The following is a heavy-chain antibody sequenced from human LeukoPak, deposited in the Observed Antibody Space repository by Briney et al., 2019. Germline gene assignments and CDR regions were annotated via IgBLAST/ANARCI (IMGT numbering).Heavy chain of an antibody. D-gene: IGHD3-16*01. CDR1: GYSFSSFW. CDR3: ARSRDRGDSRWAFDY. CDR2: VYPDDSAA. V-gene: IGHV5-51*01. J-gene: IGHJ4*02. Sequence: GDSLKISCQGSGYSFSSFWVGWVRQTPGKGLEWLGVVYPDDSAASYSPSFQGQITFSADKSLDPAYLQRSCLRAWDTGSYCCARSRDRGDSRWAFDYWGQEAPVAVSS.